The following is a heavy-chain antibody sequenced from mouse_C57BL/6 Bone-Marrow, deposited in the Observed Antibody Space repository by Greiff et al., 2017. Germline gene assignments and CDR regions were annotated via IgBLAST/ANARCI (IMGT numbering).Heavy chain of an antibody. J-gene: IGHJ2*01. CDR1: GYTFTSYW. D-gene: IGHD6-1*01. V-gene: IGHV1-69*01. CDR2: IDPSDSYT. Sequence: QVQLQQSGAELVMPGASVKLSCKASGYTFTSYWMHWVKQRPGQGLEWIGEIDPSDSYTNYNQKFKGKSTLTVDKSSSTAYMQLSSLTSEDSAVYYCARWADFDYWGQGTTLTVSS. CDR3: ARWADFDY.